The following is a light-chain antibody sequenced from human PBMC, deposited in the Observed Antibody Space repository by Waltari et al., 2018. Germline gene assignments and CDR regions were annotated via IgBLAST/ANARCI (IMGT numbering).Light chain of an antibody. V-gene: IGLV2-23*01. J-gene: IGLJ2*01. CDR2: EGS. CDR1: SSDVGSYNL. CDR3: CSYAGSSTLL. Sequence: QSALTQPASVSGSPGQSITVSCTGTSSDVGSYNLVSWYQQTPGKAPQLMIYEGSKRPSGFSNRFSGSKSGNTASLTISGLQAEDEADYYCCSYAGSSTLLFGGGTKVTVL.